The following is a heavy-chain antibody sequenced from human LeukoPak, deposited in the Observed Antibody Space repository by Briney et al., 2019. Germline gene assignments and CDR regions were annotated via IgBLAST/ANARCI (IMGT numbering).Heavy chain of an antibody. CDR2: IYYSGST. J-gene: IGHJ5*02. CDR1: GGSISSYY. D-gene: IGHD6-13*01. CDR3: ARDRRAYSSSWYTNWFDP. Sequence: SETLSLTCTVSGGSISSYYWSWLRQPPGKGLEWIGYIYYSGSTNYNPSLKSRVTISVDTSKNQFSLKLSSVTAADTAVYYCARDRRAYSSSWYTNWFDPWGQGTLVTVSS. V-gene: IGHV4-59*01.